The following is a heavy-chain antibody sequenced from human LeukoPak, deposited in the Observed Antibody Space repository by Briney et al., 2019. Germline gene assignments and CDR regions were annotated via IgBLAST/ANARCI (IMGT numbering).Heavy chain of an antibody. CDR2: IGGSGSST. CDR1: GSPFSSYE. J-gene: IGHJ4*02. CDR3: AKDGFGIVGAMTFDY. V-gene: IGHV3-23*01. D-gene: IGHD1-26*01. Sequence: PGGSLRLSCVASGSPFSSYEMTWVRQAPGKGLEWVSAIGGSGSSTYYADSVKGRFTISRDNSKNTLYLQLNSLRAEDTAVYYCAKDGFGIVGAMTFDYWGQGTLATVSS.